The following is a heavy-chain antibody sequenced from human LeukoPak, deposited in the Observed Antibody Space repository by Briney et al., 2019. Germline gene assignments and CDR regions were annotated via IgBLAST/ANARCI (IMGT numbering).Heavy chain of an antibody. D-gene: IGHD3-3*01. Sequence: SETLSLTCAVYGGSFSDYSWTWIRQAPGEGLEWIGEINHNGGTNHNPSLVSRVIMSVDTSKNQFSLKLSSVTAADTAVYYCARHPDFWSGYHFDYWGQGTLVTVSS. CDR3: ARHPDFWSGYHFDY. CDR2: INHNGGT. J-gene: IGHJ4*02. V-gene: IGHV4-34*01. CDR1: GGSFSDYS.